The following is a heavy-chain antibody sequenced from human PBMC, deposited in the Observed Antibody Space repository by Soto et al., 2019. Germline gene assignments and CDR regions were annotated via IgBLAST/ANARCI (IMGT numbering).Heavy chain of an antibody. J-gene: IGHJ3*02. CDR3: ARDTYDILTGENDAFDI. CDR2: IRSKAYGGTT. Sequence: PGGSLRLSCTASGFTFGDYAMNWFRQAPGKGLEWVGFIRSKAYGGTTENAASVKGRFTISRDDSKSIAYLQMNSLKTEDTAVYYCARDTYDILTGENDAFDIWGQGTMVTVSS. D-gene: IGHD3-9*01. CDR1: GFTFGDYA. V-gene: IGHV3-49*03.